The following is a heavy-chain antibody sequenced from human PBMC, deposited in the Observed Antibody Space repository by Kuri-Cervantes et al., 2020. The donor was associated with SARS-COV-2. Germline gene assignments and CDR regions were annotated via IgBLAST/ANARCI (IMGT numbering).Heavy chain of an antibody. CDR3: ARAFVVVVAAWRTCMDV. J-gene: IGHJ6*02. V-gene: IGHV3-30-3*01. D-gene: IGHD2-15*01. CDR2: ISYDGSNK. CDR1: GFTFSSYA. Sequence: GGSLRLSCAASGFTFSSYAMHWVRQAPGKGLEWVAVISYDGSNKYYADSVKGRFTISRDNSKNTLYLQMNSLRAEDTAVYYCARAFVVVVAAWRTCMDVWGQGTTVTVSS.